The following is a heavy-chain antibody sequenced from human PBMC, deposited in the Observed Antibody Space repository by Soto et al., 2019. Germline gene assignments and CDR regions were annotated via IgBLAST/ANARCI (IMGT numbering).Heavy chain of an antibody. J-gene: IGHJ6*02. D-gene: IGHD3-3*01. CDR1: CGSVISGSYC. Sequence: SEPLSLTSTVSCGSVISGSYCWIWIRQPPGKGLEWIVYIYYIVSTNYNPSLKSRVTISLDTSKNQFSLKLSSVTAADTAVYYCARDSITIFGVVPRGMDVWGQGTTVTVSS. V-gene: IGHV4-61*01. CDR2: IYYIVST. CDR3: ARDSITIFGVVPRGMDV.